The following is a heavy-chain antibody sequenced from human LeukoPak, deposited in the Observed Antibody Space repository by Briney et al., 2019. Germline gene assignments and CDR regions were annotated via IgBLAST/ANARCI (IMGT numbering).Heavy chain of an antibody. V-gene: IGHV3-53*01. CDR2: IYSGGST. CDR3: ARVRVFAKLSVVRPREVNCFDP. Sequence: EGSLRLSCAASGFTVSSNYMSWVRQAPGKGLEWVSVIYSGGSTYYADSVKGRFTISRDNSKNTLYLQMNNLRAEDTAVYYCARVRVFAKLSVVRPREVNCFDPWGQGTLVTVSS. D-gene: IGHD2-21*01. CDR1: GFTVSSNY. J-gene: IGHJ5*02.